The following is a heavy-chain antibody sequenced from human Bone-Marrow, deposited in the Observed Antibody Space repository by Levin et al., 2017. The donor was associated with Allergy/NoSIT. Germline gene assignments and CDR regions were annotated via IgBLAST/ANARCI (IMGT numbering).Heavy chain of an antibody. V-gene: IGHV2-5*02. Sequence: SGPTLVKPTQTLTLTCTFSGFSLNTRGAGVGWIRQPPGKALEWLAVIFWDDDKRYSPSLRSRLTVTKDTPKHQVVLTLTNMDPVDTATYYCAHRWFGESLDYWGPGTLVTVSS. J-gene: IGHJ4*02. CDR3: AHRWFGESLDY. CDR1: GFSLNTRGAG. CDR2: IFWDDDK. D-gene: IGHD3-10*01.